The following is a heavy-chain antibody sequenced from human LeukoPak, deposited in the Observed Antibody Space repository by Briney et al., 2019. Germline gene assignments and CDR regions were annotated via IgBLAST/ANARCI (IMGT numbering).Heavy chain of an antibody. J-gene: IGHJ4*02. V-gene: IGHV3-30*02. CDR1: GFTVSTYY. CDR2: IRYDGSNK. D-gene: IGHD3-3*01. CDR3: ATHKLRFLEWLCSY. Sequence: GGSLRLSCAASGFTVSTYYMNWVRQAPGKGREWVAFIRYDGSNKYYADSVKGRFTISRDNSKNTLYLQMNSLRAEDTAVYYCATHKLRFLEWLCSYWGQGTLVTVSS.